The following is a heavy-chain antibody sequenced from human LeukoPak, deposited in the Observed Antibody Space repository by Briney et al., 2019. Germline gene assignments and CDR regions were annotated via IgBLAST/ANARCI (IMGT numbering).Heavy chain of an antibody. CDR3: ARRAVPENYFDY. V-gene: IGHV4-59*08. D-gene: IGHD6-19*01. CDR2: IYYSGST. CDR1: GGSISSYY. J-gene: IGHJ4*02. Sequence: PSETLSLTYTVSGGSISSYYWSWIRQPPGKGLEWIGYIYYSGSTTYNPSLKSRVTISVDTSKNQFSLNMYSVTAADAAVHYCARRAVPENYFDYWGQGTLVTVSS.